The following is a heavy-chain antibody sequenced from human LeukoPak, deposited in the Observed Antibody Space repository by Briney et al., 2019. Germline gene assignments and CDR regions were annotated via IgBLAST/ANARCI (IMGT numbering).Heavy chain of an antibody. CDR2: MWYDGNNK. CDR3: ARAGYYYVGSGYFVLYYYMDV. Sequence: GMSVTLSCAASRFTFNSYDVLWLRQAPGGGGVGVAVMWYDGNNKYYPVSGTGRFPISRDNSNNTLYLQMNSVGAEDTGVYYCARAGYYYVGSGYFVLYYYMDVWGKGTTVTVSS. J-gene: IGHJ6*03. CDR1: RFTFNSYD. D-gene: IGHD3-22*01. V-gene: IGHV3-33*01.